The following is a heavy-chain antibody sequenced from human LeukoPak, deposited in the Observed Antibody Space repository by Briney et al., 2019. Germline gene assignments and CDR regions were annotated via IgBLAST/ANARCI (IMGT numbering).Heavy chain of an antibody. D-gene: IGHD3-10*01. CDR1: GGSISSYY. Sequence: SETLSLTCTVSGGSISSYYWSWIRQPPGKGLEWIGYIYYSGSTNYNSSLKSRVTISVDTSKNQFSLKLSSVTAADTAVYYCARGMVRAPSYYYGMDVWGQGTTVTVSS. V-gene: IGHV4-59*01. J-gene: IGHJ6*01. CDR2: IYYSGST. CDR3: ARGMVRAPSYYYGMDV.